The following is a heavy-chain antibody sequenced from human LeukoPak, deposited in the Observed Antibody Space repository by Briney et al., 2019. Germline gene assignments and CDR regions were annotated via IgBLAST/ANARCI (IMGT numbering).Heavy chain of an antibody. Sequence: SETLSLTCIVSGGSINSSSYYWSWIRQPPGKGLEWIGSINYSGNTYYNPSLKSRVIMSVDTSKNQFSLKLSSVTAADTAVYYCARRGVGAAGYFDNWGQGTLVTVSS. J-gene: IGHJ4*02. CDR3: ARRGVGAAGYFDN. CDR1: GGSINSSSYY. CDR2: INYSGNT. D-gene: IGHD1-26*01. V-gene: IGHV4-39*01.